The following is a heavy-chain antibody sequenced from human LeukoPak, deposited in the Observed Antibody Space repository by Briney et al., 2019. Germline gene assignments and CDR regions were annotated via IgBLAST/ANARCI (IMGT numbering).Heavy chain of an antibody. Sequence: ASVKVSCKASGYTFTGYYMRWVRQAPGQGLEWMGWINPNSGGTNYAQKFQGRVTMTRDTSISTAYMELSRLRSDDTAVYYCARSPIFTRAFDIWGQGTMVTVSS. CDR2: INPNSGGT. J-gene: IGHJ3*02. CDR3: ARSPIFTRAFDI. CDR1: GYTFTGYY. V-gene: IGHV1-2*02. D-gene: IGHD3-3*02.